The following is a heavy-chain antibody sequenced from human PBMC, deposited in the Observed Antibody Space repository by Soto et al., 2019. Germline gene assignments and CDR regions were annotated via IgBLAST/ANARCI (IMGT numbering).Heavy chain of an antibody. Sequence: GSLRLSCSGSGCTFSNYAMHWVRQAQGKGLEWVSYIGIGSSTKYYADSVKGRFTISRDNAKNSLYLQMNSLRAEDTAVYYCARDQLYYNDISGRPLNAFDVWGQGTMVTVSS. D-gene: IGHD3-22*01. J-gene: IGHJ3*01. CDR1: GCTFSNYA. CDR2: IGIGSSTK. CDR3: ARDQLYYNDISGRPLNAFDV. V-gene: IGHV3-48*01.